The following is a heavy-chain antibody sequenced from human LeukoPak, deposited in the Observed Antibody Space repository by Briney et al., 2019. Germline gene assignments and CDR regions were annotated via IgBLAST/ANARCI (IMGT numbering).Heavy chain of an antibody. V-gene: IGHV3-23*01. CDR2: ISGSGGST. J-gene: IGHJ4*02. CDR1: GFTFSSYA. CDR3: AKVGYDSGWYEDSDY. Sequence: GGSLRLSCAASGFTFSSYAMSWVRQAPGKGLEWVSAISGSGGSTYYADSVKGRFTISRDNSKNTLYLQMNSLRAEDTAVYYCAKVGYDSGWYEDSDYWGQGTLVTVSS. D-gene: IGHD6-19*01.